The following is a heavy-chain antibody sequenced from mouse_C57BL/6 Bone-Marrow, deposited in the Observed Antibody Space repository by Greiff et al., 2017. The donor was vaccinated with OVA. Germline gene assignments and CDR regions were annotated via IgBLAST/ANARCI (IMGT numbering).Heavy chain of an antibody. CDR2: IYPGNSDT. D-gene: IGHD1-1*01. V-gene: IGHV1-5*01. CDR1: GYTFTSYW. Sequence: VQLQQSGTVLARPGASVKMSCKTSGYTFTSYWMHWVKQRPGQGLEWIGAIYPGNSDTSYNQKFKGKAKLTAVTSASTAYMELSSLTNEDSAVYYCTRYYGSSYRYFDGWGTGTTVTVSS. CDR3: TRYYGSSYRYFDG. J-gene: IGHJ1*03.